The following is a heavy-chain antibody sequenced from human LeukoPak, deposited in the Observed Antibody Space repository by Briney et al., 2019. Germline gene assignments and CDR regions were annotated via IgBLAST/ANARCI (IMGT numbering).Heavy chain of an antibody. V-gene: IGHV3-48*01. CDR3: ARELHLEWLSPANNAFDI. CDR2: ISSSSSTI. CDR1: GFTFSSYS. D-gene: IGHD3-3*01. Sequence: GGSLRPSWEASGFTFSSYSMNWVRQAPGKGLEWVSYISSSSSTIYYADSVKGRFTISRDNAKNSLYLQMNSLRAEDTAVYYCARELHLEWLSPANNAFDIWGQGTMVTVSS. J-gene: IGHJ3*02.